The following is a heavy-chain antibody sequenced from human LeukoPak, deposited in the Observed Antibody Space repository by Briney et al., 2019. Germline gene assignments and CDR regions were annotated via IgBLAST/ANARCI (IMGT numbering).Heavy chain of an antibody. Sequence: GGSLRLSCAASGFTFSSYPMNWVRQAPGKGLEWVSSISSSSTYTFYADSVKGRFTISRDNARNSLYLQMNSLRAEDTAVYYCAREAAFDMWGQGTMVTVSS. CDR3: AREAAFDM. V-gene: IGHV3-21*06. CDR2: ISSSSTYT. CDR1: GFTFSSYP. J-gene: IGHJ3*02.